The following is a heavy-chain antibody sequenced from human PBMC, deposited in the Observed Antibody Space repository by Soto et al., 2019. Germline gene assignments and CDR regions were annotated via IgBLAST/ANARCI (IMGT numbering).Heavy chain of an antibody. CDR3: ARKGSGRALNAFDI. D-gene: IGHD3-10*01. J-gene: IGHJ3*02. CDR1: GFTLASYG. Sequence: QAQLKESGGGLVQPGNSLRLSCVASGFTLASYGIHWVRQVPGKGLEWVALIYSDGTKKSYADSVKGRFIISRDNSKNTIYLEMNSLGGEDTAVYYCARKGSGRALNAFDIWGQGTLVTVSS. CDR2: IYSDGTKK. V-gene: IGHV3-33*03.